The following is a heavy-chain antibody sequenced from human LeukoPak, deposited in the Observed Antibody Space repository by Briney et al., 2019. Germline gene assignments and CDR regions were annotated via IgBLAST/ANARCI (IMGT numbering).Heavy chain of an antibody. D-gene: IGHD2-2*03. J-gene: IGHJ4*02. CDR2: IYYSGST. Sequence: SETLSLTCTVSGGSVSSGSYYWSWIRQPPGKGLEWIGYIYYSGSTNYNPSLKSRVTISVDTSKNQFSLKLSSVTAADTAVYFCARVGIVAKTHLSRYFDYWGQGTLVTVSS. V-gene: IGHV4-61*01. CDR1: GGSVSSGSYY. CDR3: ARVGIVAKTHLSRYFDY.